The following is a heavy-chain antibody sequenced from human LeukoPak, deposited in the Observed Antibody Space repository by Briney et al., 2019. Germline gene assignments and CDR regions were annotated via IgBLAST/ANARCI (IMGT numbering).Heavy chain of an antibody. D-gene: IGHD5-12*01. CDR2: IWYDGSNK. CDR3: AKDETRGYSGYDLDY. CDR1: GFAFSSYG. V-gene: IGHV3-33*06. Sequence: GGSLRLSCAASGFAFSSYGMHWVRQAPGKGLEWVAVIWYDGSNKYYADSVRGRFTISKDNSKNTLYLQMNSLRAEDTAIYYCAKDETRGYSGYDLDYWGQGTLVTVSS. J-gene: IGHJ4*02.